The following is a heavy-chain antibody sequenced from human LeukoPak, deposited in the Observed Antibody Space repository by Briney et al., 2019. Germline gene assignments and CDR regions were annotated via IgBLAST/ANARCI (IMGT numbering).Heavy chain of an antibody. V-gene: IGHV1-2*02. J-gene: IGHJ4*02. Sequence: ASVKVSCKASGYTFTGYYMHWVRQAPGQGLEWMGWINPNSGGTNYAQKFQGRVTMTRDTSISTAYMELSRLRSDDTAVYYCARSEQTLPDRKFDYWGQGTLVTVSS. CDR2: INPNSGGT. CDR1: GYTFTGYY. D-gene: IGHD1/OR15-1a*01. CDR3: ARSEQTLPDRKFDY.